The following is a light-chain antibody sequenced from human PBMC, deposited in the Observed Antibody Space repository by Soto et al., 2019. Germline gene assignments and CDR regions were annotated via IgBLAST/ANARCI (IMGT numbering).Light chain of an antibody. V-gene: IGLV2-14*01. J-gene: IGLJ1*01. CDR2: DVT. Sequence: QSALTQPASVSGSPGQSITISCTDTSSDVGGYNSVSWYRQDPGKAPKLMIYDVTNRPSGVSNRFSGSKSGNTASLTISGLQAEDEADYYCSSFTSDITYVFGTGTQLTVL. CDR3: SSFTSDITYV. CDR1: SSDVGGYNS.